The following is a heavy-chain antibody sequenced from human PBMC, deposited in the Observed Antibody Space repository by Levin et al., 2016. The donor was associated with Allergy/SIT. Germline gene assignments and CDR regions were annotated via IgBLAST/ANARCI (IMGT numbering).Heavy chain of an antibody. Sequence: GESLKISCEASESTFGTYAIHWVRQAPGKGLEWVALISFDETKTFYGDSAKGRFTISRDNSKKTVDLQMNTVVAADAAIYYCVRPRIGGALYGLDVWGPGTTVTVS. CDR2: ISFDETKT. D-gene: IGHD1-26*01. V-gene: IGHV3-30*03. CDR1: ESTFGTYA. J-gene: IGHJ6*02. CDR3: VRPRIGGALYGLDV.